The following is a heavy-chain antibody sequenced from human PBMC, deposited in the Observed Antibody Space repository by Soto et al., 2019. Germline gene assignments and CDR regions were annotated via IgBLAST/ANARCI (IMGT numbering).Heavy chain of an antibody. CDR1: GVTFSSYA. J-gene: IGHJ6*02. D-gene: IGHD2-21*02. V-gene: IGHV1-69*13. CDR2: IIPIFGTA. Sequence: SVKVSCKASGVTFSSYAISWVRQAPGQGLEWMGGIIPIFGTANYAQKFQGRVTITADESTSTAYMELSSLRSEDTAVYYCARDRGSTMGGNSGYYYYGMDVWGQGTTVTVSS. CDR3: ARDRGSTMGGNSGYYYYGMDV.